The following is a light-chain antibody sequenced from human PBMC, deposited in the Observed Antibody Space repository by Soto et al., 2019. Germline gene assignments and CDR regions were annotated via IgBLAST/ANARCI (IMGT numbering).Light chain of an antibody. Sequence: QPVLTQPPSASGTPGQRVTISCSGSSSNIGSRTVNWYQQLPGTAPKLLIYATYQRPSGVPDRFSGSKSGTSASLAISGLQSEDEAEYSCATWDDSLNGWVFGGGTKLTVL. J-gene: IGLJ3*02. CDR1: SSNIGSRT. CDR2: ATY. CDR3: ATWDDSLNGWV. V-gene: IGLV1-44*01.